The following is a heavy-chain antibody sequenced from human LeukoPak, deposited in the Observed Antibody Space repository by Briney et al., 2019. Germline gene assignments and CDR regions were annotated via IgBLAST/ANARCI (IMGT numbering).Heavy chain of an antibody. CDR1: GGSISSGAYY. J-gene: IGHJ4*02. V-gene: IGHV4-31*03. CDR3: ARDKGNSSGWYVGY. Sequence: SETLSLTCTVSGGSISSGAYYWNWIRQHPGKGLEWIGNIYYSGSTSYNPSLKSRVTISVDTSENQFSLKLSSVTAADTAVYYCARDKGNSSGWYVGYWGQGTLVTVSS. CDR2: IYYSGST. D-gene: IGHD6-19*01.